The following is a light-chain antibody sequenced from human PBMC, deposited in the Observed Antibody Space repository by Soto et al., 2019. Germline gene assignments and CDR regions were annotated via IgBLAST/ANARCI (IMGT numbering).Light chain of an antibody. CDR2: GAS. Sequence: IVLTQSPGTLSLSPGERATLSCRASQSVTSRYLAWYQQKPGRAPRLLIFGASIRDTGIPDRFSGSGSGTDFTLTISRLESEDFAVYYCQQYGNLPPELTFGGGTKVDIK. CDR3: QQYGNLPPELT. J-gene: IGKJ4*01. V-gene: IGKV3-20*01. CDR1: QSVTSRY.